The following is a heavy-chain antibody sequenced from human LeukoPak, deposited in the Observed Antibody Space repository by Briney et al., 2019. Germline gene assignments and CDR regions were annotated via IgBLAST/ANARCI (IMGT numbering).Heavy chain of an antibody. V-gene: IGHV3-21*04. Sequence: PGGSLRLSCAASGFTFSSYSMNWVRQAPGKGLEWVSSISSSSSFKYHADSVKGRFTISRDNAKNTLYLQMNSLRAEDTAVYYCAKETVVVVAATPDAFDIWGQGTMVTVSS. CDR1: GFTFSSYS. D-gene: IGHD2-15*01. CDR2: ISSSSSFK. J-gene: IGHJ3*02. CDR3: AKETVVVVAATPDAFDI.